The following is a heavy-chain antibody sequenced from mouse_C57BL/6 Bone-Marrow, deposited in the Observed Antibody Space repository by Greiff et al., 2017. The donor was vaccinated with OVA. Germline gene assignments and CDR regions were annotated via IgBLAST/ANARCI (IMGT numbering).Heavy chain of an antibody. CDR1: GFTFSSYG. CDR3: ARHGYYFYWFAY. CDR2: ISSGGSYT. Sequence: DVMLVESGGDLVKPGGSLKLSCAASGFTFSSYGMSWVRQTPDKRLEWVATISSGGSYTYYPDSVKGRFTISRDSAKNTLYLQMSSLKSEDTAMYYCARHGYYFYWFAYWGQGTLVTVSA. V-gene: IGHV5-6*02. D-gene: IGHD2-3*01. J-gene: IGHJ3*01.